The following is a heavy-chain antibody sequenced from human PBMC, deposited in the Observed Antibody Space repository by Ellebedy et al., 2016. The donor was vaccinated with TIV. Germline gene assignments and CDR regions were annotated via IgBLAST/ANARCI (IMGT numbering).Heavy chain of an antibody. J-gene: IGHJ1*01. CDR1: GFTFSSYA. CDR3: ARDWSPYYDRVDEYFQH. CDR2: ISYDGSNK. V-gene: IGHV3-30-3*01. Sequence: GGSLRLSXAASGFTFSSYAMHWVRQAPGKGLEWVAVISYDGSNKYYADSVKGRFTISRDNSKNTLYLQMNSLRAEDTAVYYCARDWSPYYDRVDEYFQHWGQGTLVTVSS. D-gene: IGHD3-22*01.